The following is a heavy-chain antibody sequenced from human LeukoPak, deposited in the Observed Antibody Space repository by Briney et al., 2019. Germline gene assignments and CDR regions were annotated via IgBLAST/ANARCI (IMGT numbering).Heavy chain of an antibody. CDR1: GGSISSSSYY. V-gene: IGHV4-39*01. D-gene: IGHD3-22*01. J-gene: IGHJ4*02. CDR3: ARLYDELGYYDSSGYAGFDY. Sequence: SETLSLTCTVSGGSISSSSYYWGWIRQPPGKGLEWIGSIYYSGSTYYNPSLESRVTISVDTSKNQFSLKLSSVTAADTAVYYCARLYDELGYYDSSGYAGFDYWGQGTLVTVSS. CDR2: IYYSGST.